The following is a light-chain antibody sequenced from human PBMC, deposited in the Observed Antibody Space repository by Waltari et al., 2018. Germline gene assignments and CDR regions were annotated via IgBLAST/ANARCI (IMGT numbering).Light chain of an antibody. J-gene: IGKJ2*01. V-gene: IGKV6-21*01. CDR2: YAS. CDR1: QSIGSS. Sequence: EIVLTQSPDFHSVTPKEKVTITCRASQSIGSSLHWYQQKPDQSPKLLIKYASQSFSGVPSRFSGSGSGTDFTLTIDSLETEDVATYYCHQSSSLPHNFGQGTKLEI. CDR3: HQSSSLPHN.